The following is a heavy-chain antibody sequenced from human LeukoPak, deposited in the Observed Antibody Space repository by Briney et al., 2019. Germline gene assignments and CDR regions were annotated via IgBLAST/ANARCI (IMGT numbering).Heavy chain of an antibody. V-gene: IGHV3-30-3*01. CDR1: GFTFSSYA. D-gene: IGHD3-10*01. CDR3: ARGPGSQRGPLDY. CDR2: ISYDGSNK. Sequence: GGSLRLSCAASGFTFSSYAMPWVRQAPGKGLEWVAVISYDGSNKYYADSVKGRFTISRDNSKNTLYLQMNSLRAEDTAVYYCARGPGSQRGPLDYWGRGTLVTVSS. J-gene: IGHJ4*02.